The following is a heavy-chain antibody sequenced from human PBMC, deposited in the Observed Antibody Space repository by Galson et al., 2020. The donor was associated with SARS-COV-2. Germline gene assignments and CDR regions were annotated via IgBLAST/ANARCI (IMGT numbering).Heavy chain of an antibody. J-gene: IGHJ6*02. Sequence: ASVKVSCKASGYTFTGYYMHWVRQAPGQGLEWMGWINPNSGGTNYAQKFQGRVTMTRDTSISTAYMELSRLRSDDTAVYYCARATVNTDYGMDVWGQGTTVTVSS. D-gene: IGHD4-17*01. CDR3: ARATVNTDYGMDV. V-gene: IGHV1-2*02. CDR1: GYTFTGYY. CDR2: INPNSGGT.